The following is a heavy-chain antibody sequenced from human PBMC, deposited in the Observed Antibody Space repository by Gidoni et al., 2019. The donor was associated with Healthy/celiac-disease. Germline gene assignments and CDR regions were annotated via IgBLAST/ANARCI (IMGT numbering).Heavy chain of an antibody. V-gene: IGHV4-39*01. Sequence: QLQLQESGPGLVKPSETLSLTCTVSGGSISSSRYYWGWIRQPPGKGLEWIGSIYYSGSTYYNPSLKSRVTISVDTSKNQFSLKLSSVTAADTAVYYCASSPKYYDFWSGYPADAFDIWGQGTMVTVSS. CDR3: ASSPKYYDFWSGYPADAFDI. J-gene: IGHJ3*02. CDR1: GGSISSSRYY. D-gene: IGHD3-3*01. CDR2: IYYSGST.